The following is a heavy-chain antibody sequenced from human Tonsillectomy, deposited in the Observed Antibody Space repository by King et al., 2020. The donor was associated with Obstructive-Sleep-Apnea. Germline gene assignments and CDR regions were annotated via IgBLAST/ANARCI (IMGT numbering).Heavy chain of an antibody. D-gene: IGHD2-21*02. J-gene: IGHJ4*02. CDR3: ATAYCGGDCYSDSLNY. V-gene: IGHV1-2*04. CDR2: INPNSGGT. CDR1: GYTFTGSF. Sequence: VQLVQSGAEVKKPGASVKVSCKASGYTFTGSFVHWVRQAPGQGLEWMGWINPNSGGTNYAQKFQGCVTMTRDTSVRTAYMELSRLRSDDTAVYYCATAYCGGDCYSDSLNYWGQGTLVTVSS.